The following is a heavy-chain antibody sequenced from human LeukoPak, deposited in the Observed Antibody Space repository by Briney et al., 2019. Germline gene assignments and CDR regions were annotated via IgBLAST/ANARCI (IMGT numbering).Heavy chain of an antibody. CDR1: RFTFSNYG. CDR3: AKVLSSSWGYFDD. V-gene: IGHV3-30*02. CDR2: IQYDGRIK. Sequence: GGSLRLSCAASRFTFSNYGMHWVRQAPGKGLEWVAFIQYDGRIKYYADSVKGRFTISRDNSKNALYLQMNSLRAEDTAVYYCAKVLSSSWGYFDDWGQGTLVTVSS. D-gene: IGHD6-13*01. J-gene: IGHJ4*02.